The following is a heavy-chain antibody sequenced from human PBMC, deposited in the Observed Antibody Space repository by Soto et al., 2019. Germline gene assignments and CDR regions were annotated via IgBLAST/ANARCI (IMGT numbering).Heavy chain of an antibody. V-gene: IGHV3-48*01. CDR2: ISSSSRTI. CDR3: AREWDGDGYNSGWFDP. CDR1: GFTFSSYS. J-gene: IGHJ5*02. D-gene: IGHD5-12*01. Sequence: EVQLVKSGGGLVQPGGSLRLSCAASGFTFSSYSMNWVRQAPGKGLEWVSYISSSSRTIYCADSVKGRFTISRDNAKNXLYLQMNSLRAEDTAVYYCAREWDGDGYNSGWFDPWGQGTLVTVSS.